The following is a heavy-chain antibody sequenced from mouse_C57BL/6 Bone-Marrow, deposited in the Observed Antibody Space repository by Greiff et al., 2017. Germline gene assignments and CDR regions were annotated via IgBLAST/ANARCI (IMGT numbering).Heavy chain of an antibody. V-gene: IGHV14-4*01. D-gene: IGHD1-1*01. J-gene: IGHJ1*03. CDR3: TDYYGSRVRWYFDD. Sequence: EVQLQQSGAELVRPGASVKLSCTASGFNIKDDYMHWVKQRPEQGLEWIGWIDPENGDTEYASKFQGKATITADTSSNTAYLLLSSLTSEDTAFDDCTDYYGSRVRWYFDDWGTGTTVTVSS. CDR1: GFNIKDDY. CDR2: IDPENGDT.